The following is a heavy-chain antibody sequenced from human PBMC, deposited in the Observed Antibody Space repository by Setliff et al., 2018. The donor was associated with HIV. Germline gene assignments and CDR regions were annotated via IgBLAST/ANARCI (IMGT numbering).Heavy chain of an antibody. CDR2: IKGDGSET. D-gene: IGHD2-2*01. J-gene: IGHJ5*02. CDR1: GFTFNNYW. V-gene: IGHV3-7*01. CDR3: AKDIIPAGLFHDL. Sequence: GGSLRLSCESSGFTFNNYWMSWVRQAPGKRPEWVANIKGDGSETYYVDSVKGRFTISRDNAKNSLYLQMNSLRAEDTALYYCAKDIIPAGLFHDLWGQGTLVTVSS.